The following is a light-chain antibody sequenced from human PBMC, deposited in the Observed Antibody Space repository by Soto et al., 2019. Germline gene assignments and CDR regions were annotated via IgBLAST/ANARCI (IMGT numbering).Light chain of an antibody. CDR1: QNVLYSSKNRNY. V-gene: IGKV4-1*01. Sequence: DIVMTQSPDSLAVSLGERASINCKSSQNVLYSSKNRNYLAWYQQKPGQPPKLLIYWASSRESGVPDRFSGSGSGTDFTLTISSLQAEDVALYYCQQYYSFPYTFGQVTKLEIK. CDR2: WAS. CDR3: QQYYSFPYT. J-gene: IGKJ2*01.